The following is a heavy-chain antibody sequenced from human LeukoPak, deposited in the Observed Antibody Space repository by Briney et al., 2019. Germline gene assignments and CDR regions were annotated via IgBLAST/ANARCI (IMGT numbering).Heavy chain of an antibody. J-gene: IGHJ5*02. V-gene: IGHV4-34*01. CDR2: INHSGST. CDR1: GGSFSGYY. D-gene: IGHD6-19*01. CDR3: ARLRAVAGTPAP. Sequence: SETLSLTCAVYGGSFSGYYWSWIRQPPGKGLEWIGEINHSGSTNYNPSLKSRVTISVDTSKNQFSLKLSSVTAADTAVYYCARLRAVAGTPAPWSQGTLVTVSS.